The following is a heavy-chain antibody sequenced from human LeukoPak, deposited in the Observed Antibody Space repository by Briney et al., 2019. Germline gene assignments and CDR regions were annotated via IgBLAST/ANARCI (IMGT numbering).Heavy chain of an antibody. CDR2: TREDGSEK. CDR3: ARDLYVDIVAPSGMDV. J-gene: IGHJ6*02. D-gene: IGHD5-12*01. Sequence: GGFLRLSCTASGFTFSTYWMSWVRQAPGKGLEWVANTREDGSEKYYVDSVKGRFTISRDNAKNSLYLQMNSLRAEDTAVYYCARDLYVDIVAPSGMDVWGQGTTVTVSS. V-gene: IGHV3-7*01. CDR1: GFTFSTYW.